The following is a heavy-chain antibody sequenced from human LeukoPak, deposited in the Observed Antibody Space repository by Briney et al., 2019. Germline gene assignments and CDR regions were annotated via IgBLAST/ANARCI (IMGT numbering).Heavy chain of an antibody. Sequence: PSETLSLTCTVSGDSISSADYYWGWIRQPPGKGLEWIGSIYYSGSTYYNPSLKSRVTISVDTSKNQFSLKLSSVTAADTAVYYCAREKEAGNGWFDPWGQGTLVTVSS. CDR3: AREKEAGNGWFDP. CDR2: IYYSGST. J-gene: IGHJ5*02. V-gene: IGHV4-39*02. D-gene: IGHD6-13*01. CDR1: GDSISSADYY.